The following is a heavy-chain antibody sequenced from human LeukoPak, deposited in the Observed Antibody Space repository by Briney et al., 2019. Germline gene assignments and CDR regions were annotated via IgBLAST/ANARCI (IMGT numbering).Heavy chain of an antibody. D-gene: IGHD2-15*01. CDR2: IRYDGSNK. CDR1: GFTFSSYG. CDR3: AKDFDVVVAAPLGGFDP. V-gene: IGHV3-30*02. Sequence: AGGSLRLSCAAPGFTFSSYGMHWVRQAPGKGLEWVAFIRYDGSNKYYADSVKGRFTISRDNSKNTLYLQMNSLRAEDTAVYYCAKDFDVVVAAPLGGFDPWGQGTLVTVSS. J-gene: IGHJ5*02.